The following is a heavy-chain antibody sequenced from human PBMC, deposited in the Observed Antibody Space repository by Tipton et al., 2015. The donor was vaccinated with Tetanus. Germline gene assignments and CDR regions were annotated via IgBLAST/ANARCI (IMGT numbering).Heavy chain of an antibody. CDR1: GDSVSSNSAV. D-gene: IGHD2/OR15-2a*01. CDR2: TYYKSRWST. CDR3: ARAAGFLGLTHDF. Sequence: GLVKPSQTLSLTCAISGDSVSSNSAVWNWIRQSPSRGLEWLGRTYYKSRWSTNYAVSVKSRITINPDTSKNQFSLQLTSMTPEDAAVYYCARAAGFLGLTHDFWGRGTLVSVSS. V-gene: IGHV6-1*01. J-gene: IGHJ4*02.